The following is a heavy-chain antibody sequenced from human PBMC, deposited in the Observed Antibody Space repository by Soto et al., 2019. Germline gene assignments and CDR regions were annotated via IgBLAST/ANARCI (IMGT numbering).Heavy chain of an antibody. CDR2: ISYDGSNK. D-gene: IGHD3-10*01. CDR3: ARDQVLLWFGELPYGMDV. J-gene: IGHJ6*02. CDR1: GFTFSSYA. V-gene: IGHV3-30-3*01. Sequence: QVQLVESGGGVVQPGRSLRLSCAASGFTFSSYAMHWVRQAPGKGLEWVAVISYDGSNKYYADSVKGRFTISRDNSKNTLYLQMNSLRAEDTAVYYCARDQVLLWFGELPYGMDVWGQGTTVTVSS.